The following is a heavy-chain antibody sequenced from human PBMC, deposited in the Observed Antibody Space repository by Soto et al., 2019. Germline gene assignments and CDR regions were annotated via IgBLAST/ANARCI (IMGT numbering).Heavy chain of an antibody. D-gene: IGHD6-13*01. CDR3: ASSHAGAHITAAVH. CDR1: GGSISSGGYS. J-gene: IGHJ4*02. Sequence: PSETLSLTCAVSGGSISSGGYSWSWIRQPPGKGLEWIGYIYHSGSTYYNPSLKSRVTISVDRSKNQFSLKLSSVTAADTAVYYCASSHAGAHITAAVHWGRGTLVTVS. CDR2: IYHSGST. V-gene: IGHV4-30-2*01.